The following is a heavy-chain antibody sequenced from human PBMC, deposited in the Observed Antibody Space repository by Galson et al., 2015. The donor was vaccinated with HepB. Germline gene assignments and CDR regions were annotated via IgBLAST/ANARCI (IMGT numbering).Heavy chain of an antibody. CDR2: INHSGST. J-gene: IGHJ3*02. D-gene: IGHD3-22*01. Sequence: ETLSLTCAVYGGSFSGYYWSWIRQPPGKGLEWIGEINHSGSTNYNPSLKSRVTISVDTSKNQFSLKLSSVTAADTAVYYCARGGVITMIVVVPRAFDIWGQGTMVTVSS. CDR1: GGSFSGYY. V-gene: IGHV4-34*01. CDR3: ARGGVITMIVVVPRAFDI.